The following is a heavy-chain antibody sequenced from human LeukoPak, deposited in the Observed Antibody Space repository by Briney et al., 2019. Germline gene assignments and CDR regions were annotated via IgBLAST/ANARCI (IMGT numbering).Heavy chain of an antibody. Sequence: SETLSLTCIVSVYSLSSGYYWGWSRQPPGKGLEWIGSIYHSGSSYYNPSLKSRVTIAVETSKNEFPLKLSSVSAADTAVYYCARGHGSGSHYGDYYYYYYMDVWGKGTTLTVSS. J-gene: IGHJ6*03. D-gene: IGHD3-10*01. CDR2: IYHSGSS. V-gene: IGHV4-38-2*02. CDR1: VYSLSSGYY. CDR3: ARGHGSGSHYGDYYYYYYMDV.